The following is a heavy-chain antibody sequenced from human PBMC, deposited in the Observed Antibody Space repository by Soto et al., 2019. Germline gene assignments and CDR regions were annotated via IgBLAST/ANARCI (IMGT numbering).Heavy chain of an antibody. CDR2: IIPIFGTA. CDR1: GGTFSSYA. J-gene: IGHJ6*02. V-gene: IGHV1-69*13. CDR3: ARDQLRYCSGGSCYSGADYYYYYGMDV. D-gene: IGHD2-15*01. Sequence: SVKVSCKASGGTFSSYAMSWVRQAPGQGLEWMGGIIPIFGTANYAQKFQGRVTITADESTSTAYMELSSLRSEDTAVYYCARDQLRYCSGGSCYSGADYYYYYGMDVWGQVTTVTVYS.